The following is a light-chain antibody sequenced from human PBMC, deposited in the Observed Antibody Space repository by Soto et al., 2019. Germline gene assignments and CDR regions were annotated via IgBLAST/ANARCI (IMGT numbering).Light chain of an antibody. Sequence: DIQMTQSPSSLSASVGDRVTITCRASQSISSYLNWYQQKPGKAPKLLIYAASSLQSGVPSRFSGSGSGTDFTLTITSLQPEDFDTYDCQPSYSTPLTFGGGTKVEIK. V-gene: IGKV1-39*01. CDR2: AAS. CDR1: QSISSY. J-gene: IGKJ4*01. CDR3: QPSYSTPLT.